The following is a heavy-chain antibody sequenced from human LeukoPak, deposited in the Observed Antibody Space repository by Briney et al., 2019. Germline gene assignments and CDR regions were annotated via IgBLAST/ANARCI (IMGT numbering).Heavy chain of an antibody. V-gene: IGHV3-7*01. Sequence: GGSLRLSCAASGFTFSSYAMHWVRQAPGKGLEWVANIKEDGSEEYYVDSVKGRFTISRDNAKNSVYLQMNSLRAEDTAVYYCARDGPTAYFDYWGQGTLVTVSS. J-gene: IGHJ4*02. CDR2: IKEDGSEE. CDR3: ARDGPTAYFDY. D-gene: IGHD5-18*01. CDR1: GFTFSSYA.